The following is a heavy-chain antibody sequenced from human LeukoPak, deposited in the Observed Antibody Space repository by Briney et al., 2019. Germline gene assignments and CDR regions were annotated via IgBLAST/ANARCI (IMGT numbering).Heavy chain of an antibody. Sequence: PGGSLRLSCAASGFTFSSYGMHWVRQAQGKGLEWVAFIRYDGSNEYYADSVKGRFTISRDNSKNTLYLQMNSLRAEDTAVYYCAKAREGTVVIDYWGQGTLVTVSS. D-gene: IGHD1-1*01. CDR2: IRYDGSNE. CDR1: GFTFSSYG. J-gene: IGHJ4*02. V-gene: IGHV3-30*02. CDR3: AKAREGTVVIDY.